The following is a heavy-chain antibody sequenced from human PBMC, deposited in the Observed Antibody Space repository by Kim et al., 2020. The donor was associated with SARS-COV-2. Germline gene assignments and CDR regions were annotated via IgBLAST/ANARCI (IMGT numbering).Heavy chain of an antibody. V-gene: IGHV3-30*04. CDR1: GFTFSSYA. J-gene: IGHJ6*02. CDR3: ARDGGVYQQQRVYLQYGRDG. Sequence: GGSLRLSCAASGFTFSSYAMHWVRQAPGKGLEWVAVISYDGSNKYYADSVKGRFTISRDNSKNTLYLQMNSLRAEDTAVYYCARDGGVYQQQRVYLQYGRDGWGQGTTVTVSS. CDR2: ISYDGSNK. D-gene: IGHD6-13*01.